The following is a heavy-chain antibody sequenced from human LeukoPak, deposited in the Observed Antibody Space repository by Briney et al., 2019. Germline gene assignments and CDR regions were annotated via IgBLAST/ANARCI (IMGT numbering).Heavy chain of an antibody. J-gene: IGHJ4*02. CDR1: GFTFNSYG. CDR2: IWYDGSNK. V-gene: IGHV3-33*01. Sequence: GVSLRLSCAASGFTFNSYGMHWVRQAPGKGLEWVAVIWYDGSNKYYADSVKGRFTISRDNSKNTLYLQMNSLRAEDKAVSYCARGEWYHAAFDYWGQGTLVTVSS. CDR3: ARGEWYHAAFDY. D-gene: IGHD3-16*01.